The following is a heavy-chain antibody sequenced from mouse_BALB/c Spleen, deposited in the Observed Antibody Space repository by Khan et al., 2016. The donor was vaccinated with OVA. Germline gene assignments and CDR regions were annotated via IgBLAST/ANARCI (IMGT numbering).Heavy chain of an antibody. J-gene: IGHJ2*01. CDR2: INPHIGET. V-gene: IGHV1-20*02. Sequence: VQLQQPGPELVKPGASVKISCKASGYSFTGYFMNWVMQSHGKSLEWIGRINPHIGETFYNQKFTGKATLTVDESSSTAHMELRSLASEDSAVYYCARKNGSDFDYWGQGTTLTVSS. D-gene: IGHD1-1*01. CDR1: GYSFTGYF. CDR3: ARKNGSDFDY.